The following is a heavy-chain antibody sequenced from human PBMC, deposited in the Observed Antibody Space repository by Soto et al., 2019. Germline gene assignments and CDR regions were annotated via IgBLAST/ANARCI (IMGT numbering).Heavy chain of an antibody. CDR1: GFTFTSSG. Sequence: SVKVSCKSSGFTFTSSGVQWVRQARGQRLEWIGWIVVGSGNTNYAQKFQERVTITRDMSTSTAYMELSSLRSEDTAVYYCAADPAQQRFAFDIWGQGTMVTVSS. CDR2: IVVGSGNT. D-gene: IGHD6-25*01. V-gene: IGHV1-58*01. J-gene: IGHJ3*02. CDR3: AADPAQQRFAFDI.